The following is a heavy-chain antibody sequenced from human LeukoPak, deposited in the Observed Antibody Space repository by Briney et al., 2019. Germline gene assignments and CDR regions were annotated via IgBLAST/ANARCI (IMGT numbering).Heavy chain of an antibody. D-gene: IGHD3-10*01. V-gene: IGHV3-7*01. CDR3: ARAPLWFGESSKYYFDY. CDR1: GFTFSRYS. CDR2: IKQDGSEK. J-gene: IGHJ4*02. Sequence: PGGSLRLSCAASGFTFSRYSMNWVRQAPGKGLEWVANIKQDGSEKYYVDSVKGRFTISRDNAKNSLYLQMNSLRAEDTAVYYCARAPLWFGESSKYYFDYWGQGTLVTVSS.